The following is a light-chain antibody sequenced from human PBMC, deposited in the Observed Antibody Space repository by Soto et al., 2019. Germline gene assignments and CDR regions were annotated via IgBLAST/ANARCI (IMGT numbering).Light chain of an antibody. J-gene: IGKJ1*01. CDR3: QQRGT. Sequence: EIVLTHSPATLSLSPCERATLSCRASQSVSSYLAWYQQKPGQAPRLLIYDASNRATGIPARFSGSGSGTDFTLTISSLEPEDFAVYYCQQRGTFGQGTKVDIK. V-gene: IGKV3-11*01. CDR1: QSVSSY. CDR2: DAS.